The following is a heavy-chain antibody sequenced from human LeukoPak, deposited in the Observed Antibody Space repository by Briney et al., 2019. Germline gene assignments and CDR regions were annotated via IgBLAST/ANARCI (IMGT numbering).Heavy chain of an antibody. V-gene: IGHV3-48*02. CDR2: ISGSSSTI. CDR1: GFTFSSYS. Sequence: GGSLRLSCAASGFTFSSYSMNWVRQAPGKGLEWVSYISGSSSTIYYADSVKGRFTISRDNAKNSLYLQMNSLRDEDTAVYYCARIRYYYDSGGYCFFDYWGQGALVTVSS. CDR3: ARIRYYYDSGGYCFFDY. D-gene: IGHD3-22*01. J-gene: IGHJ4*02.